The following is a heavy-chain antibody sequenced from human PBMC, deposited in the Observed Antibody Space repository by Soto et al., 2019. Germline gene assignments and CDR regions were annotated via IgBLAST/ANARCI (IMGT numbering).Heavy chain of an antibody. CDR3: ARGRVEGFWSGYRNWFDP. Sequence: PSETLSLTCAVYGGSFSGYYWSWIRQPPGKGLEWIGEINHSGSTNYNPSLKSRVTISVDTSKNQFSLKLSSVTAADTAVYYCARGRVEGFWSGYRNWFDPWGQGTLVTVSS. V-gene: IGHV4-34*01. D-gene: IGHD3-3*01. J-gene: IGHJ5*02. CDR2: INHSGST. CDR1: GGSFSGYY.